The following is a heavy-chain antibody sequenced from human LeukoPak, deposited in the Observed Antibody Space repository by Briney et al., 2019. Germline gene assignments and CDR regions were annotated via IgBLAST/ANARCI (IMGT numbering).Heavy chain of an antibody. CDR2: ISGSGGST. J-gene: IGHJ4*02. CDR1: GFTFSSYA. CDR3: AKSPNLYSSGWYFDY. V-gene: IGHV3-23*01. Sequence: GRSLRLSCAASGFTFSSYAMSWVRQAPGKGLEWVSAISGSGGSTYYADSVKGRFTISRDNSKNTLYLQMNSLRAEDTAVYYCAKSPNLYSSGWYFDYWGQGTLVTVSS. D-gene: IGHD6-19*01.